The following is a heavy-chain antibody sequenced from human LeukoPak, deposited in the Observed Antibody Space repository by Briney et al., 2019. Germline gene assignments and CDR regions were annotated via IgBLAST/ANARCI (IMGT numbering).Heavy chain of an antibody. CDR2: IFHSGST. Sequence: SETLSLTCTVSDYSISSGDYYWGWIRQPPGKGLEWIGSIFHSGSTYYNPSLKSRVTISVDTSKNQFSLRLSSVTAADTAVYYCASRKLGNDYWGQGTLVTVSS. J-gene: IGHJ4*02. CDR3: ASRKLGNDY. D-gene: IGHD7-27*01. CDR1: DYSISSGDYY. V-gene: IGHV4-38-2*02.